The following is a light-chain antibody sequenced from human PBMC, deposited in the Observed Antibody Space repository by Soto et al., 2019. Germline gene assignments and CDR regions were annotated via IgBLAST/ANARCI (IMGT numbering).Light chain of an antibody. CDR1: QNISSY. V-gene: IGKV1-39*01. CDR3: QQSYRTPLT. J-gene: IGKJ5*01. Sequence: DLQMTQSPSSLSPSVGARVTITCRASQNISSYLNWYQQKPGKAPKLLIYAASSLQSGVPSRFSGIVSGTDGTITLSSLQPEDGETYDGQQSYRTPLTFGQGTRLEIK. CDR2: AAS.